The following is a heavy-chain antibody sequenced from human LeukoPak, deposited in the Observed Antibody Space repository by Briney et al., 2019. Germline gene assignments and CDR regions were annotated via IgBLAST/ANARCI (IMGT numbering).Heavy chain of an antibody. CDR3: VWTTVTTHGMDV. CDR2: MNPNSGNT. V-gene: IGHV1-8*03. Sequence: VAPVKVSCKASGYTFTSYDINWVRQATGQGLEWMGWMNPNSGNTGYAQKFQGRVTITRNTSISTAYMELSSLRSEDTAVYYCVWTTVTTHGMDVWGKGTTVTVSS. J-gene: IGHJ6*04. D-gene: IGHD4-17*01. CDR1: GYTFTSYD.